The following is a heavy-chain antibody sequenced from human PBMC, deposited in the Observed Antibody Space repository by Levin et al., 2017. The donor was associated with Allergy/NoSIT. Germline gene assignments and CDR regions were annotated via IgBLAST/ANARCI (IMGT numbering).Heavy chain of an antibody. CDR2: IYYSGST. Sequence: SETLSLTCTVSGGSISSYYWSWIRQPPGKGLEWIGYIYYSGSTNYNPSLKSRVTISVDTSKNQFSLKLSSVTAADTAVYYCASSSTRIAAAGKGIGAFDSWGQGTMVTVSS. J-gene: IGHJ3*02. CDR1: GGSISSYY. D-gene: IGHD6-13*01. V-gene: IGHV4-59*01. CDR3: ASSSTRIAAAGKGIGAFDS.